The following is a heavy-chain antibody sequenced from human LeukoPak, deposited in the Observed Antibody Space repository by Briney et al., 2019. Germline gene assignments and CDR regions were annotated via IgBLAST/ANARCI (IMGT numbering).Heavy chain of an antibody. Sequence: SETLSLTCAVYGGSFSGYYWSWIRQPPGKGLEWIGEINHSGSTNYNPSLKSRVTISVDTSKNQFSLKLSSVTAADTAVYYCARRRLKYYDFWSGYPPNYYFDYWGQGTLVTVSS. CDR1: GGSFSGYY. CDR2: INHSGST. V-gene: IGHV4-34*01. D-gene: IGHD3-3*01. CDR3: ARRRLKYYDFWSGYPPNYYFDY. J-gene: IGHJ4*02.